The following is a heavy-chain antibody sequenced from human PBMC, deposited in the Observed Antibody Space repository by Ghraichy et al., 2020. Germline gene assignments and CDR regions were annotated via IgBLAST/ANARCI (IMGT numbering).Heavy chain of an antibody. CDR2: IYFDGSDR. D-gene: IGHD1-1*01. CDR1: GFTFRSYG. V-gene: IGHV3-33*01. J-gene: IGHJ4*02. CDR3: ARGAGTKARLCDF. Sequence: AGSLRLSCAASGFTFRSYGMHWVRQAPGKGLESVAFIYFDGSDRYYADAVKGRFTISRDNSKNTLDLQMNTLRAADTAVYYCARGAGTKARLCDFWGQGTPVADCS.